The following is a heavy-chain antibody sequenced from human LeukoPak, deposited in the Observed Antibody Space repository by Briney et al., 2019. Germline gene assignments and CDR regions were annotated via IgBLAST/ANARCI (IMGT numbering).Heavy chain of an antibody. CDR1: GFTFSSYG. CDR2: ISYDGSNK. V-gene: IGHV3-30*03. D-gene: IGHD3-16*01. CDR3: ARQGGAVDY. Sequence: GGSLRLSCAASGFTFSSYGMHWVRQAPGKGLEGVAVISYDGSNKYYADSVKGRFTISRDNSKNTLYLQMNSLRAEDTAVYYCARQGGAVDYWSQGTLVTVSS. J-gene: IGHJ4*02.